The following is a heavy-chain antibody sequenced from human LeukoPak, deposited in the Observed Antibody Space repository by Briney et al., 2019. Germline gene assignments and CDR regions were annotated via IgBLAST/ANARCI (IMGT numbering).Heavy chain of an antibody. CDR3: AKDRMYSSGWFFDY. J-gene: IGHJ4*02. Sequence: PGGSLRLSCAASGFAFSSYGMSWVRQAPGKGLEWVSAISGSGGSTYYADSVKGRFTISRDNSKNTLYLQMNSLRAEDTAVYYCAKDRMYSSGWFFDYWGQGTLVTVSS. CDR2: ISGSGGST. CDR1: GFAFSSYG. D-gene: IGHD6-19*01. V-gene: IGHV3-23*01.